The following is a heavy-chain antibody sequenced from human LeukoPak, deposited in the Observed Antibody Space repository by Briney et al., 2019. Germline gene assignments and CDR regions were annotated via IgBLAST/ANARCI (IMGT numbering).Heavy chain of an antibody. CDR3: ARSILSGSYYPVSGDY. CDR1: GYSFTSYW. Sequence: GESLKISCKGSGYSFTSYWIGWVRPMPGKGLEWMGIIYPGDSDTRYSPSFQGQVTISADKSISTAYLQWSSLKASDTAMYYCARSILSGSYYPVSGDYWGQGTLVTVSS. D-gene: IGHD3-10*01. CDR2: IYPGDSDT. V-gene: IGHV5-51*01. J-gene: IGHJ4*02.